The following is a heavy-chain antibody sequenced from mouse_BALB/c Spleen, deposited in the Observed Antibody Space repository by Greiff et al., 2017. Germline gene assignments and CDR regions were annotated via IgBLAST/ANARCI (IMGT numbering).Heavy chain of an antibody. V-gene: IGHV5-6-3*01. CDR1: GFTFSSYG. D-gene: IGHD1-1*02. Sequence: EVQLVESGGGLVQPGGSLKLSCAASGFTFSSYGMSWVRQTPDKRLELVATINSNGGSTYYPDSVKGRFTISRDNAKHTLYLQMSSLKSEDTAMYYCARYGLPFDFLGPSTTRTVSS. J-gene: IGHJ2*01. CDR3: ARYGLPFDF. CDR2: INSNGGST.